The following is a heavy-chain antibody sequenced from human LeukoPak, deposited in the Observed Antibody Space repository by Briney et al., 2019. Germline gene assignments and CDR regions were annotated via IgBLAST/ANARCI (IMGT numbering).Heavy chain of an antibody. D-gene: IGHD3-22*01. V-gene: IGHV3-20*04. J-gene: IGHJ5*02. CDR2: INWNGAWT. Sequence: GGSLRLSCAASGFKFDDYGMSWVRQAPGKGLEWVCDINWNGAWTGYADSVKGRFSISRDNAKNSLYLQMNSLRAEDTALYYCAGYYYDSSRGFDLWGQGTLVTVSA. CDR3: AGYYYDSSRGFDL. CDR1: GFKFDDYG.